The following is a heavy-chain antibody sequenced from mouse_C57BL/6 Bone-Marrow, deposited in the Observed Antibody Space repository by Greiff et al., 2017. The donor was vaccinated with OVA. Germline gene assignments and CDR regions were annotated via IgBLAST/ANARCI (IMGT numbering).Heavy chain of an antibody. D-gene: IGHD2-2*01. Sequence: QVQLKQSGAELMKPGASVRISCRATAYTFSSYWIEWIKQRPGHGLEWIGEILHGSESTNYNEKFKGKATFTADTSSNTVYMQLSSLTSEDSAVYFCATTMVTRAYAMDCWGQGTSVTVSS. J-gene: IGHJ4*01. V-gene: IGHV1-9*01. CDR3: ATTMVTRAYAMDC. CDR2: ILHGSEST. CDR1: AYTFSSYW.